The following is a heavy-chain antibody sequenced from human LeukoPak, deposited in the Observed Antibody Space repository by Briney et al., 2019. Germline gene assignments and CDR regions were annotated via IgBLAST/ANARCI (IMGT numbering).Heavy chain of an antibody. CDR1: GYSFTNHD. CDR2: INPDNGNT. D-gene: IGHD2-2*02. V-gene: IGHV1-3*03. Sequence: ASVKVSCKASGYSFTNHDMHWVRQAPGQRLEWMGYINPDNGNTKYSQEFQGRVAITRDTSASTVYMELYSLTSEDMAVYYCTLYNYWGQGTLVTVSP. J-gene: IGHJ4*02. CDR3: TLYNY.